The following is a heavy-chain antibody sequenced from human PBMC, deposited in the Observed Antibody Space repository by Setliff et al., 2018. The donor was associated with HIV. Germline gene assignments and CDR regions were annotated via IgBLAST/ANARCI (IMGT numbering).Heavy chain of an antibody. D-gene: IGHD3-10*01. CDR3: AGGFGDLWGYYFDY. CDR2: INPNSGDT. CDR1: GYTFTGYY. V-gene: IGHV1-2*02. Sequence: GASVKVSCKASGYTFTGYYMHWVRQAPGQGLEWMGWINPNSGDTNYAQIFQGRVTMTRDTSVTTAYMDLSGLTSDDTAVYYCAGGFGDLWGYYFDYWGQGTLVTVS. J-gene: IGHJ4*02.